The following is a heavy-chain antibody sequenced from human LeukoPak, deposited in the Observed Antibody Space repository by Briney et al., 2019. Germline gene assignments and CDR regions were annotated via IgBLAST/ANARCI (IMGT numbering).Heavy chain of an antibody. J-gene: IGHJ4*02. CDR2: LDESGRP. CDR1: GGSIRSGDHH. Sequence: SETLSLTCSVSGGSIRSGDHHWAWVRQPPGKGLEFIGSLDESGRPYYNRPLKSRVSISGDTSGKQFSLNLTSVTAADTAVYYCARVLHSSGPYYFDYWGQGTLVTVSS. D-gene: IGHD6-19*01. V-gene: IGHV4-39*07. CDR3: ARVLHSSGPYYFDY.